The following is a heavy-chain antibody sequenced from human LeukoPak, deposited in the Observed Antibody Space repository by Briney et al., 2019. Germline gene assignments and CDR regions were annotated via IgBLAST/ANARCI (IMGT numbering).Heavy chain of an antibody. J-gene: IGHJ3*02. CDR1: GFTFSNAW. Sequence: PGGSLRLSCAASGFTFSNAWMSWVRQAPGKGLEWVGRIKSKTDGGTTDYAAPVKGRFTISRDDSKNTLYLQMNSLKTEDTAVYYCTTDLVPYYDILTVLDAFDIWGQGTMVTVSS. V-gene: IGHV3-15*01. CDR2: IKSKTDGGTT. CDR3: TTDLVPYYDILTVLDAFDI. D-gene: IGHD3-9*01.